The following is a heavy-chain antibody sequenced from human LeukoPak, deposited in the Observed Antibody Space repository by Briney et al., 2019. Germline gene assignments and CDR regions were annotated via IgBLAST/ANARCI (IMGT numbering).Heavy chain of an antibody. CDR3: SYYYGSGSYPPFDY. V-gene: IGHV3-23*01. CDR2: ISGSGGST. Sequence: GGSLRLSCAASGFTFSSYAMSWVRQAPGKGLKWVSAISGSGGSTYYADSVKGRFTISRDNSKNTLYLQMNSLRAEDTAVYYCSYYYGSGSYPPFDYWGQGTLVTVSS. D-gene: IGHD3-10*01. J-gene: IGHJ4*02. CDR1: GFTFSSYA.